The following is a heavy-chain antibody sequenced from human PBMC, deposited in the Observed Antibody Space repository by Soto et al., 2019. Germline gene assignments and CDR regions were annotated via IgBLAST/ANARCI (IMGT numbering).Heavy chain of an antibody. D-gene: IGHD1-26*01. J-gene: IGHJ4*02. CDR2: ISGGRGST. CDR1: GFTFSSYA. CDR3: AKKGAVGATYFFDY. Sequence: EVQLLESGGGLVQPGGSLRLSCAASGFTFSSYAMSWVRQAPGKGLEWVSAISGGRGSTHYADSVKGRFTISRDTSKNNLYLQMNSLSAADTAVYYCAKKGAVGATYFFDYWGQGALVTVSS. V-gene: IGHV3-23*01.